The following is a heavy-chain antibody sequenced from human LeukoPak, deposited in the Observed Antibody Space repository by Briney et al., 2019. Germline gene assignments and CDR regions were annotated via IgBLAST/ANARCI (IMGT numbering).Heavy chain of an antibody. J-gene: IGHJ4*02. V-gene: IGHV4-4*07. CDR3: ARQGYTASHFSQDY. CDR2: IYTTGST. Sequence: SDTLSLTCTVSGGSINSYSWSWVRQPAGKGLEWIGRIYTTGSTNYNPSLKSRVTMSIDTSKNQFSLNLNSVTAADTAIYYCARQGYTASHFSQDYWGQGTLVTVSS. CDR1: GGSINSYS. D-gene: IGHD5-12*01.